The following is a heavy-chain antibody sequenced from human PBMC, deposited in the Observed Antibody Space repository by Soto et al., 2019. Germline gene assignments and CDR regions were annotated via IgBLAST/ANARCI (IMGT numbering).Heavy chain of an antibody. J-gene: IGHJ6*02. D-gene: IGHD1-1*01. CDR1: GFTFTSSA. CDR2: IVVGSGNT. V-gene: IGHV1-58*02. CDR3: AADLTSLERYGMVV. Sequence: QMQLVQSGPEVKKPGTSVKVSCKASGFTFTSSAMQWVRQARGQRLEWIGWIVVGSGNTNYAQKFQERVTITRDMSTRTAYMKLSSLRSEDTAEYYCAADLTSLERYGMVVWGQGTTVTVSS.